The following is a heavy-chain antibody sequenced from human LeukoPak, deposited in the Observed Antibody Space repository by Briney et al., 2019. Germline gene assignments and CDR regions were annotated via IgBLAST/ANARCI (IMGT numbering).Heavy chain of an antibody. CDR3: ARELGYCSSTSCYYYYGMDV. D-gene: IGHD2-2*01. Sequence: SQTLSLTCAISGASVSSNSAAWNWIRQSPSRGLEWLGRTYYRSKWYNDYAVSVKSRITINPDTSKNQFSLQLNSVTPEDTAVYYCARELGYCSSTSCYYYYGMDVWGQGTTVTVSS. CDR1: GASVSSNSAA. CDR2: TYYRSKWYN. J-gene: IGHJ6*02. V-gene: IGHV6-1*01.